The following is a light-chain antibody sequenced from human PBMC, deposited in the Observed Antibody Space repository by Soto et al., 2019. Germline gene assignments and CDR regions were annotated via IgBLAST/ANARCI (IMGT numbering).Light chain of an antibody. V-gene: IGKV1-27*01. CDR3: QQYISVSLLT. CDR2: SAS. Sequence: DIQMPPSQSSLSASVVDIFPMTCLSSQDISNYLVWYQQQPVKVPKLLIYSASTLHSGVPSRFSGSGSGTEFTLTISSLQPDDFSTYYCQQYISVSLLTCGGGTKGDIK. CDR1: QDISNY. J-gene: IGKJ4*01.